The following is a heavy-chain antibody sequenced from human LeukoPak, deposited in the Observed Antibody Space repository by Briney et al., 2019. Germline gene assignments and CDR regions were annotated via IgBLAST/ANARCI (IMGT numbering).Heavy chain of an antibody. J-gene: IGHJ6*02. Sequence: QPGGSLRLSCAASGFTFSSYAMSWVRQAPGKGLEWVSAISGSGGSTYYADSVKGRFTISRDNSKNTLYLQMNSLRAEDTAVYYCAKDRVDAVSDFWSGYYHYYYGMDVWGQGTTVTVSS. CDR3: AKDRVDAVSDFWSGYYHYYYGMDV. CDR2: ISGSGGST. V-gene: IGHV3-23*01. D-gene: IGHD3-3*01. CDR1: GFTFSSYA.